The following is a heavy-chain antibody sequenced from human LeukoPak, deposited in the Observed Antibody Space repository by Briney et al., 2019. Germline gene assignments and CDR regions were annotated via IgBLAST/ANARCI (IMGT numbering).Heavy chain of an antibody. CDR3: ARVPAAAGTSTYYFDY. J-gene: IGHJ4*02. CDR2: INPSGGST. D-gene: IGHD6-13*01. V-gene: IGHV1-46*01. Sequence: GASVKVSCKASGYTFTSYYMHWVRQAPGQGLEWMGIINPSGGSTSYAQKFQGRVTMTRDTSTSTVYMELSSLRSEDTAVYYCARVPAAAGTSTYYFDYWGQGTLVTVSS. CDR1: GYTFTSYY.